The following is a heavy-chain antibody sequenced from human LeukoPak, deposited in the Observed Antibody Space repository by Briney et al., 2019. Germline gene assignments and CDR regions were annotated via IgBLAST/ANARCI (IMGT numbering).Heavy chain of an antibody. D-gene: IGHD3-22*01. CDR1: GGTFSSYA. J-gene: IGHJ5*02. Sequence: ASVKVSCKASGGTFSSYAISWVRQAPGQGLEWMGRIIPILGIANYAQKFQGRVTITADKSTGTAYMELSSLRSEDTAVYYCARDRGQYYDSSGYPTWGQGTLVTVSS. CDR3: ARDRGQYYDSSGYPT. V-gene: IGHV1-69*04. CDR2: IIPILGIA.